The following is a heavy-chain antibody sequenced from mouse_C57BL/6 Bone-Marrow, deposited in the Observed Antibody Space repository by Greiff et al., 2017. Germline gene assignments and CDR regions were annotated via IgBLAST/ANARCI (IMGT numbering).Heavy chain of an antibody. CDR3: AGHYYYGSSWYFDV. CDR1: GYTFTSYW. D-gene: IGHD1-1*01. V-gene: IGHV1-53*01. Sequence: QVQLKQPGTELVKPGASVKLSCKASGYTFTSYWLHWVKQRPGQGLEWIGNINPSNGGTNYNEKFKSQATLTVDKSSSTAYMQISSLTSEDSAVSYCAGHYYYGSSWYFDVWGTGTTVTVSA. CDR2: INPSNGGT. J-gene: IGHJ1*03.